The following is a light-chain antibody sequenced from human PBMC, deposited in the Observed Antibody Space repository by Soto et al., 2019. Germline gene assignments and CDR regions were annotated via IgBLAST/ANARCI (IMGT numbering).Light chain of an antibody. CDR2: DVS. J-gene: IGLJ1*01. CDR3: CSYTTSNTRQIV. V-gene: IGLV2-14*01. CDR1: SSDVGGYNY. Sequence: ALTQPASVSGSPGQSITISCTGTSSDVGGYNYVSWYQQQPGKAPKFMIYDVSNRPSGVSNRFSGSKSGNTASLTISGLQAEDEADYYCCSYTTSNTRQIVFGTGTKLTVL.